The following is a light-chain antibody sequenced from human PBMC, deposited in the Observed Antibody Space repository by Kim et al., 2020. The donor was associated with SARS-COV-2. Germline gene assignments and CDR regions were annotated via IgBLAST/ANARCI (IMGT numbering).Light chain of an antibody. CDR2: DVT. V-gene: IGLV2-14*03. Sequence: QSALTQPASVSGSPGQSITISCTGTSSDIGGYNYVSWYQQHPGKAPKLLIYDVTSRPSGVSHRFSGSKSGDTASLTVSGLQAEDEADYYCAPYTSSDSKIFGGGTQLTVL. CDR1: SSDIGGYNY. CDR3: APYTSSDSKI. J-gene: IGLJ2*01.